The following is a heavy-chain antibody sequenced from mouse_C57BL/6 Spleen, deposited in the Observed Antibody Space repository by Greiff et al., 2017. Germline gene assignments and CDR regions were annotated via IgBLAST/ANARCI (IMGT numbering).Heavy chain of an antibody. CDR3: ARRAYYSNYEYFDV. V-gene: IGHV1-9*01. D-gene: IGHD2-5*01. J-gene: IGHJ1*03. Sequence: VQLQESGAELMKPGASVKLSCKATGYTFTGYWIAWVKQRPGHGLEWIGEILPGSGSTDYNEKFKGQATFTADTSSNTAYMQLSSLTTEDSAIYYGARRAYYSNYEYFDVWGTGTTGTVSS. CDR2: ILPGSGST. CDR1: GYTFTGYW.